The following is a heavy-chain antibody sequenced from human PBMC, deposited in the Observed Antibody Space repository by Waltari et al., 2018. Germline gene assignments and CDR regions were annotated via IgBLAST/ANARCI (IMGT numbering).Heavy chain of an antibody. V-gene: IGHV4-59*11. J-gene: IGHJ6*02. Sequence: QVQLQESGPGLVKPSETLSLTCTVSGGSISSHYWSWIRQPPGKGLEWIGDIYYSGSTNYNPSLKSRVTISVDTSKNQFSLKLSAVTAADTAWYYCARGVSSSSGEDYYYGMDVWGQGTTVTVSS. CDR1: GGSISSHY. CDR2: IYYSGST. D-gene: IGHD6-19*01. CDR3: ARGVSSSSGEDYYYGMDV.